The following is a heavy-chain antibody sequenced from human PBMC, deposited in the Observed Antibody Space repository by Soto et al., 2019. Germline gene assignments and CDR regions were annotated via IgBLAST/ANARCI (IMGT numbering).Heavy chain of an antibody. D-gene: IGHD3-22*01. V-gene: IGHV4-59*11. J-gene: IGHJ6*02. CDR3: AREGGLYDSSVRASGMVV. CDR1: GGSISNHY. CDR2: IYYSGST. Sequence: SETLSLTCTVSGGSISNHYWSWIRRPPGKGLEWIGYIYYSGSTYYNPSLKSRVTISVDTSKNQFSLKLSSVTAADTAVYYCAREGGLYDSSVRASGMVVWGQGTTVTVSS.